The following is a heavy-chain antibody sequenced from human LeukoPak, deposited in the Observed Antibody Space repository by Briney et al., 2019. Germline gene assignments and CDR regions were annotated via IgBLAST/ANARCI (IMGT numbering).Heavy chain of an antibody. J-gene: IGHJ6*02. CDR1: GFTLSTYG. Sequence: GGSLRLSCAASGFTLSTYGMHWVRQAPGKGLEWVAMISYDGNSKQYADLVKGRFTISRDNSKNTLYLQMNSLRAEDTAIHYCVHCGGDCYPCCGMDVWGQGTTVSVSS. V-gene: IGHV3-30*03. CDR3: VHCGGDCYPCCGMDV. D-gene: IGHD2-21*02. CDR2: ISYDGNSK.